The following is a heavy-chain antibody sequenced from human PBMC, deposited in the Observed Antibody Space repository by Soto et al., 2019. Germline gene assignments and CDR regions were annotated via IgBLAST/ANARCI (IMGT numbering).Heavy chain of an antibody. CDR2: IIPILGIA. V-gene: IGHV1-69*02. CDR3: ARGYCSGGSCDNAFDI. J-gene: IGHJ3*02. Sequence: SVKVSCKASGGTFSSYTISWVRQAPGQGLEWMGRIIPILGIANYAQKFQGRVTITADKSTSTAYMELSSLRSEDTAVYYCARGYCSGGSCDNAFDIWGQGTMVTVAS. D-gene: IGHD2-15*01. CDR1: GGTFSSYT.